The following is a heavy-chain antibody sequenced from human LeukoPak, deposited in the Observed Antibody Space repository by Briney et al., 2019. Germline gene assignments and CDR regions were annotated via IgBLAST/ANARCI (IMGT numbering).Heavy chain of an antibody. CDR3: ARGDCSGSICYSPMDV. Sequence: SETLSLTCTVSGYSLNSGYYWVWIRQPPGKGLDWFGSIYRSGSTNYNPSPKSRVTISVDTSKNQFSLKVSSLTAADTAVYYCARGDCSGSICYSPMDVWGTGTTVTVSS. CDR1: GYSLNSGYY. V-gene: IGHV4-38-2*02. J-gene: IGHJ6*03. D-gene: IGHD2-21*01. CDR2: IYRSGST.